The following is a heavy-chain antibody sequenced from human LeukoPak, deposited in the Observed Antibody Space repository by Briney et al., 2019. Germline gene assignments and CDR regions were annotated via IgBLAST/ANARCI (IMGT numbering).Heavy chain of an antibody. Sequence: SETLSLTCTVSGYSISSGYYWGWIRPPPGKGLEWIGSIYHSGSTYYNPSLKSRVTTSVDTSKNQFSLKLSSVTAADTAVYYCARDRDSSSSGNWFDPWGQGTLVTVSS. CDR1: GYSISSGYY. J-gene: IGHJ5*02. CDR2: IYHSGST. CDR3: ARDRDSSSSGNWFDP. D-gene: IGHD6-6*01. V-gene: IGHV4-38-2*02.